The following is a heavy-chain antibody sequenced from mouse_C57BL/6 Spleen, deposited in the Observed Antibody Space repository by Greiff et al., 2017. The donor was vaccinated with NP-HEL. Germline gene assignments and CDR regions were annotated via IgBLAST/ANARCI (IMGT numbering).Heavy chain of an antibody. Sequence: VQLHQPGAELVRPGSSVKLSCKASGYTFTSYWMHWVKQRPIQGLEWIGNIDPSDSETHYNQKFKDKATLTVDKSSRTAYMQLSSLTSEDCAVYDGARSLYYDGSSLGAMDYWGQGTSVTVSS. D-gene: IGHD1-1*01. CDR2: IDPSDSET. CDR3: ARSLYYDGSSLGAMDY. V-gene: IGHV1-52*01. J-gene: IGHJ4*01. CDR1: GYTFTSYW.